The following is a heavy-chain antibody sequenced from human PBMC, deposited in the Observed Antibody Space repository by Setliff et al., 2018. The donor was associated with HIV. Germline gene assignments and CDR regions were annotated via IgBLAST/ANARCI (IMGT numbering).Heavy chain of an antibody. CDR3: TRPQYIYENGGSDY. CDR1: GFTFSGSP. D-gene: IGHD3-22*01. Sequence: PGGSLRLSCAASGFTFSGSPIHWVRQASGKGLEWLGRIKDGTDNYATAYAASVKGRFTIFRDDSANTAYLQINSLEIEDTAVYYCTRPQYIYENGGSDYWGQGTLVTVSS. J-gene: IGHJ4*02. CDR2: IKDGTDNYAT. V-gene: IGHV3-73*01.